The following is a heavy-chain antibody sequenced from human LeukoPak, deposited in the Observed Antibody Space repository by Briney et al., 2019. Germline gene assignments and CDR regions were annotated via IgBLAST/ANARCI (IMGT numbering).Heavy chain of an antibody. Sequence: GGSLRLSCAGSGFTFSSYAMSWVRQAPGKGLETVSAISDTGATTHDADSVKGRFTISRDNSRSTLYLQMNSLRAEDTALYYCAKDTSIGRYCTNGVCSPFDYWGQGTLVTVSS. J-gene: IGHJ4*02. D-gene: IGHD2-8*01. V-gene: IGHV3-23*01. CDR2: ISDTGATT. CDR1: GFTFSSYA. CDR3: AKDTSIGRYCTNGVCSPFDY.